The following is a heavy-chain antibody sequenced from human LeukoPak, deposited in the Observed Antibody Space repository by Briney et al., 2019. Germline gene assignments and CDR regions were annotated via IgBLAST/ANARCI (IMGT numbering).Heavy chain of an antibody. V-gene: IGHV4-31*03. CDR3: ARDQPVGTGTIFDY. Sequence: SQTLSLTCTVSGGSISSGGYYWSWIRQHPGKGLEWIGYIYYSGSTYYNPSLKSRVTISVDTSKNQFSLKLSSVTAADTAVYYCARDQPVGTGTIFDYWGQGTLVTVSS. CDR1: GGSISSGGYY. CDR2: IYYSGST. J-gene: IGHJ4*02. D-gene: IGHD1-7*01.